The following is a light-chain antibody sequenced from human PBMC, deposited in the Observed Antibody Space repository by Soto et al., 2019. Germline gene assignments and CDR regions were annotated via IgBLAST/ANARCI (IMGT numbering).Light chain of an antibody. CDR1: QSISSY. CDR2: AAS. Sequence: DIQMTQSPSSLSASVGDRVTITCRASQSISSYLNWYQQKPGKAPKLLIYAASSLQSGVPSRFSGSGSGTDFTLTISSLQPEDFATYYCQQSYRSRTLGGGTKVDIK. CDR3: QQSYRSRT. V-gene: IGKV1-39*01. J-gene: IGKJ4*01.